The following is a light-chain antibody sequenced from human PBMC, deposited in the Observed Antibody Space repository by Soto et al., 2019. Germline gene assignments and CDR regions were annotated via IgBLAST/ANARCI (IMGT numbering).Light chain of an antibody. V-gene: IGLV2-11*01. Sequence: QSALTQPRSVSGSPGQSVAISCTGTTSDVGSYDYVSWYQQHPGKAPELIIFDVTKRPSGVPDRFSGSKSGNTASLTISGVQAEDESDYFCCSYAGDFYVFGSGTKLTVL. CDR1: TSDVGSYDY. CDR2: DVT. CDR3: CSYAGDFYV. J-gene: IGLJ1*01.